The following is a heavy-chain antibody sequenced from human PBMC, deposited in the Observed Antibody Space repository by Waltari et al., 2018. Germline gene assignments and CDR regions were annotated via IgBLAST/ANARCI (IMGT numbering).Heavy chain of an antibody. J-gene: IGHJ3*01. D-gene: IGHD5-12*01. CDR3: AREGVATPGAFDV. CDR2: IYSGGWST. Sequence: DVQLLESGGGLVQPGGSLRLSCAASGFIFSNYGMNWVRQAPGKGLEWVLGIYSGGWSTIYADSVKGRFTISRDNSKNTVHGQLNSLRVEDTAVYYCAREGVATPGAFDVWGQGTKVIVS. V-gene: IGHV3-23*03. CDR1: GFIFSNYG.